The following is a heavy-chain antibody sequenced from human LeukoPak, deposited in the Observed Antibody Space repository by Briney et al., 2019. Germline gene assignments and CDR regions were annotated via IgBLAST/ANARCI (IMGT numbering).Heavy chain of an antibody. J-gene: IGHJ4*02. D-gene: IGHD1-14*01. CDR3: AKATGYLL. Sequence: GGSLRLSCAASGFTFSSYGMSWVRQAPGKGLEWVSVIRGSGDSTYYTDSVKGRFTISRDDSENTLYLQMNSLRAEDTAVYYCAKATGYLLWGQGTLVTVSS. CDR2: IRGSGDST. V-gene: IGHV3-23*01. CDR1: GFTFSSYG.